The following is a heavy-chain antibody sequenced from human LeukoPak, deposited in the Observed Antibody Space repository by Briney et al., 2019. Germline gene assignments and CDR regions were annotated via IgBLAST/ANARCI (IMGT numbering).Heavy chain of an antibody. V-gene: IGHV4-59*10. Sequence: SETLSLTCAVYGGSFSSYYWSWIRQPAGKGLEWIGRIYTSGSTNYNPSLKSRVTMSVDTSKNQFSLKLSSVTAADTAVYYCASSRTYNWNYVHWGQGTLVTVSS. CDR2: IYTSGST. CDR1: GGSFSSYY. CDR3: ASSRTYNWNYVH. J-gene: IGHJ4*02. D-gene: IGHD1-7*01.